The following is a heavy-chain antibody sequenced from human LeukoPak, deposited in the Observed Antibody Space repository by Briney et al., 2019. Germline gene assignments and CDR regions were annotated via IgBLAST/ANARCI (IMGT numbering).Heavy chain of an antibody. CDR2: INPNSGGT. CDR1: GYTFTGYY. CDR3: ARETPLLWFGELLSGFDP. V-gene: IGHV1-2*02. J-gene: IGHJ5*02. D-gene: IGHD3-10*01. Sequence: ASVKVSCKASGYTFTGYYMHWVRQAPGQGLEWMGWINPNSGGTNYAQKFQGRVTMTRDTSISTAYMELSRLRSDDTAVYYCARETPLLWFGELLSGFDPWGQGTLVTVSS.